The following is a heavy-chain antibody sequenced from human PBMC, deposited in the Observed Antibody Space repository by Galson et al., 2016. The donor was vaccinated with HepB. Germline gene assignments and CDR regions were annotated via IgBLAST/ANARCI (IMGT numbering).Heavy chain of an antibody. CDR2: IIPLLGIT. CDR3: AGRHSTPWKDGLDV. Sequence: SVKVSCKAVGGSFDYFVINWVRQTPGQGLEWMGRIIPLLGITNYAEKIKDRVTIIADKSTSTASMVLSGLSFHDTAVYFCAGRHSTPWKDGLDVWGRGTTVAVSS. D-gene: IGHD4-11*01. J-gene: IGHJ6*04. CDR1: GGSFDYFV. V-gene: IGHV1-69*04.